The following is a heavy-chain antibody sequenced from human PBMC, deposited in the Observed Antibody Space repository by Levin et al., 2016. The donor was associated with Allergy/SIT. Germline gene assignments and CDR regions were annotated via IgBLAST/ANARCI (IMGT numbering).Heavy chain of an antibody. CDR1: GFSFSDFY. D-gene: IGHD3-9*01. CDR2: ISTSGHYT. V-gene: IGHV3-11*05. J-gene: IGHJ6*02. CDR3: ARDPIDSWAGMDV. Sequence: GESLKISCAASGFSFSDFYMAWIRQAPGKGLEWVSYISTSGHYTNYGDSVKGRFTISRDNARNSLYLQMNNLGVEDTAVYFCARDPIDSWAGMDVWGRGTTVTVSS.